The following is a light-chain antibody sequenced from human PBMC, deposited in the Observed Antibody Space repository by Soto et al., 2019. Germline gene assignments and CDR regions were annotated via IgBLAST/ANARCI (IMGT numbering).Light chain of an antibody. CDR3: CSFAGTNSFA. J-gene: IGLJ1*01. CDR1: SSDVGGFDY. V-gene: IGLV2-11*01. CDR2: DVT. Sequence: QSALTQPRSVSGSPGQSVTISCTGTSSDVGGFDYVSWYQQHPGKAPKLIIYDVTKRPSGVPDRFFGSRSGNTASLTISGVQSEDGAVYYCCSFAGTNSFAFRTGTKLTVL.